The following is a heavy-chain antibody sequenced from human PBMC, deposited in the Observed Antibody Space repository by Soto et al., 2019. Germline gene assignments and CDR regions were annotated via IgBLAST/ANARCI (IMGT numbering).Heavy chain of an antibody. V-gene: IGHV1-18*01. D-gene: IGHD2-15*01. CDR2: ISAYNGNT. CDR3: ARGGRTNYYYGFDV. CDR1: GYTFSNYG. J-gene: IGHJ6*02. Sequence: QVPLVQSGAEVKKPGASVKVSCKASGYTFSNYGITWVRQAPGQGLEWMGWISAYNGNTNYAQKVQARVTMTTDTSTSTAYMELRRLRSDDSAVYYCARGGRTNYYYGFDVWGQGTTVTVSS.